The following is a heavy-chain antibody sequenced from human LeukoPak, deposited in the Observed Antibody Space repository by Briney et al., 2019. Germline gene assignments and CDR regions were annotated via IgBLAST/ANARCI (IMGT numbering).Heavy chain of an antibody. J-gene: IGHJ4*02. CDR1: GFRVSTSY. Sequence: PGRSLRLSCAASGFRVSTSYINSVRQAPGKGLEWVSVIYSDGSTKYADSVKARFTISRDNSKNTVYLQMKSLRVEDTAVYYCARGTLDNWGQGTLVTVSS. CDR3: ARGTLDN. D-gene: IGHD3/OR15-3a*01. CDR2: IYSDGST. V-gene: IGHV3-53*01.